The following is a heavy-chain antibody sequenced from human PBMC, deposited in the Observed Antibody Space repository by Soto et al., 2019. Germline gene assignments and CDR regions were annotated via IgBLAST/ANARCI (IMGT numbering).Heavy chain of an antibody. CDR3: ARESEDLTSNFDY. J-gene: IGHJ4*02. CDR2: ISSTANYI. CDR1: GFTFTRYS. V-gene: IGHV3-21*06. Sequence: LRLSCAASGFTFTRYSMNWVRQAPGKGLEWVSSISSTANYIYYGDSMKGRFTISRDNAKNSLYLEMNSLRAEDTAVYYCARESEDLTSNFDYWGQGTLVTVS.